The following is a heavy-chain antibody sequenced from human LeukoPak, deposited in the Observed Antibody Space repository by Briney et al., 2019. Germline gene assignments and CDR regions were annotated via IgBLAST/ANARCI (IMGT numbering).Heavy chain of an antibody. Sequence: ASVKVCCNASGYRFTGYYMHWVRQAPGQGFEWMGWINPYSGDTNYAQKFQGRVTMTRDTSISTAYMELSRLRSDDTAVYYCARRTMIGDAFDIWGQGTMVTVSS. CDR3: ARRTMIGDAFDI. V-gene: IGHV1-2*02. CDR2: INPYSGDT. CDR1: GYRFTGYY. D-gene: IGHD3-22*01. J-gene: IGHJ3*02.